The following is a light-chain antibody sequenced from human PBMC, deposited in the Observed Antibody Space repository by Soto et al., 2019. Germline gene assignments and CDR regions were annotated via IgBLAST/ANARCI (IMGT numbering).Light chain of an antibody. CDR3: QVWDISSDHYV. Sequence: SYELTQPPSVSVARGKTARITCGGNNIGSKSVHWYQQKPGQAPVLVIFYDSDRPSGIPERFSGSKSGNTATLTISRVEAGDEADYYCQVWDISSDHYVFGTGTKLTVL. CDR2: YDS. V-gene: IGLV3-21*04. J-gene: IGLJ1*01. CDR1: NIGSKS.